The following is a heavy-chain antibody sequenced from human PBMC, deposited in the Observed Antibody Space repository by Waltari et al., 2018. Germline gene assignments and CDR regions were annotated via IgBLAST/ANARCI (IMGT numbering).Heavy chain of an antibody. V-gene: IGHV1-69*08. Sequence: QVQLGPHGAEVKKLGSSVKVSCKASEGTFSSYTISWVRQAPGQGLEWMGRIIPILSIANYAQNFQGRVTITADKSRSTAYMELSSLRSEDTAMYYCVRDILAPFDNWGQGSLVTVSS. J-gene: IGHJ4*02. CDR3: VRDILAPFDN. CDR2: IIPILSIA. CDR1: EGTFSSYT.